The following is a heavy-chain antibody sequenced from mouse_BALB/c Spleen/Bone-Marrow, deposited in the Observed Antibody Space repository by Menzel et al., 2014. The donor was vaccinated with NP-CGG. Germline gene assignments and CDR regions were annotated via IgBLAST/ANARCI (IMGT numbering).Heavy chain of an antibody. J-gene: IGHJ2*01. V-gene: IGHV14-3*02. D-gene: IGHD2-4*01. Sequence: DVKLQESGAELVKPGASVKLSCTASGFNIKDTYMHWVKQRPEQGLEWIGRIDPANGSTKYDPKFQGKATITADTSSNTAYLQLSSLTSEDTAVYYCARYDYGVYFDYWGQGTTLTVSS. CDR3: ARYDYGVYFDY. CDR1: GFNIKDTY. CDR2: IDPANGST.